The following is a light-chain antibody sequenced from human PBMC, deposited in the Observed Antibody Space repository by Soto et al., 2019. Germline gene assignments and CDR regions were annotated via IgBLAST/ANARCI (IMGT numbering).Light chain of an antibody. J-gene: IGLJ1*01. Sequence: QSVLTQPASVSGSPGQSITISCAGTSSDIGGYNYVSWYQQHPGKAPKVMIYEVSNRPSGVSNRFSGSKSGNTASLTISGRQAEDEADYYCSSYTGSSTLYVFGTGTKVTVL. CDR3: SSYTGSSTLYV. V-gene: IGLV2-14*01. CDR1: SSDIGGYNY. CDR2: EVS.